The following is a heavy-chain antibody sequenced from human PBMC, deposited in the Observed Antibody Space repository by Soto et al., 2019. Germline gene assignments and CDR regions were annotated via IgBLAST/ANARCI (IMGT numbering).Heavy chain of an antibody. D-gene: IGHD3-22*01. CDR1: GYTFTSYG. Sequence: QVQLVQSGAEVKKPGASVKVSCKASGYTFTSYGISWVRQAPGQGLEWMGWISAYNGNTNYAQKLQGRVTMTTDTSTSTAYMELRSLRSDDTAVYYCARDYYDSSGYLPSEEYFQHWGQGTLVTVSS. CDR3: ARDYYDSSGYLPSEEYFQH. J-gene: IGHJ1*01. CDR2: ISAYNGNT. V-gene: IGHV1-18*01.